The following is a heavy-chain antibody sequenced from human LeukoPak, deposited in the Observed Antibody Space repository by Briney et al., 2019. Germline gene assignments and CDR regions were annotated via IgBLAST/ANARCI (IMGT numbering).Heavy chain of an antibody. D-gene: IGHD2-15*01. Sequence: PSETLSLTCTVSGASISSYYWNWIRQPAGKGLEWIGRIYTSGSTDYNPSLKSRVTMSVDSSKNQFSLKLSSVTAADTAVYYCARAGDNDAFDIWGQGTMVTVSS. CDR1: GASISSYY. CDR2: IYTSGST. V-gene: IGHV4-4*07. J-gene: IGHJ3*02. CDR3: ARAGDNDAFDI.